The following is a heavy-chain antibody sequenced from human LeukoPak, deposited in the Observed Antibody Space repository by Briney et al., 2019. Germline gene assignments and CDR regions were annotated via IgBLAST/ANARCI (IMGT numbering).Heavy chain of an antibody. Sequence: PSQTLSLTCTVSGGSFSSGLYYWTWIRQPAGKGLEWIGRIYISGSTNYNPSLKSRVTISRDTSKNEFSLKLSSVTAADTAVYYCARGPYSYAYYYYYMDVWGKGTTVTVSS. CDR1: GGSFSSGLYY. J-gene: IGHJ6*03. CDR2: IYISGST. D-gene: IGHD5-18*01. V-gene: IGHV4-61*02. CDR3: ARGPYSYAYYYYYMDV.